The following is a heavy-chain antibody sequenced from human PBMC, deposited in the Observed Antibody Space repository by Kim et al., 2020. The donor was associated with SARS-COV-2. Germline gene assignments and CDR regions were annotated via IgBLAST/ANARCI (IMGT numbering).Heavy chain of an antibody. V-gene: IGHV3-7*05. J-gene: IGHJ4*02. CDR3: VSTNIFDY. D-gene: IGHD1-1*01. Sequence: GGSLRLSCAASGFSFRSYWMSWVRQAPEKGLEWVANIKLDGSEKNYVDSVKGRFTISRDNAKNSLSLQMNSLRADDTAVAYCVSTNIFDYWGQGTLVTVS. CDR1: GFSFRSYW. CDR2: IKLDGSEK.